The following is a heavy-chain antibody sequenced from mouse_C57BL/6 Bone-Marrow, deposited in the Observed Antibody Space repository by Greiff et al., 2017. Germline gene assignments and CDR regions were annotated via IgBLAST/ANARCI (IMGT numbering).Heavy chain of an antibody. Sequence: VQLQQSGPELVKPGASVKISCKASGYAFSSSWMNWVKQRPGKGLEWIGRIYPGDGDTNYNGKFKGKATLTADKSSSTAYMQLSSLTSEDSAVYFCARSGYYGSREYFDVWGTGTTVTVSS. CDR2: IYPGDGDT. CDR1: GYAFSSSW. D-gene: IGHD1-1*01. CDR3: ARSGYYGSREYFDV. J-gene: IGHJ1*03. V-gene: IGHV1-82*01.